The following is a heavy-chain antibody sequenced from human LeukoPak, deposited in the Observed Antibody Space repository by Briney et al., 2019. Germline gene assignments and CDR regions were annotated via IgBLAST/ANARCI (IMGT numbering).Heavy chain of an antibody. Sequence: SETLSLTCTVSGGPIDSFYWSWIRQPPGKGLEWIAYIYYDGTTMCNPSLKSRVTISIDTSRKQFSLKVTSVTAADTAVYYCAGYSDSSVDFWGQGTLVIVSP. J-gene: IGHJ4*02. V-gene: IGHV4-59*01. D-gene: IGHD6-6*01. CDR2: IYYDGTT. CDR3: AGYSDSSVDF. CDR1: GGPIDSFY.